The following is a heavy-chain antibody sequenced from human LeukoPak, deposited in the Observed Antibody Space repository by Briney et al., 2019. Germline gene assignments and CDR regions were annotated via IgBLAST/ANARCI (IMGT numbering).Heavy chain of an antibody. V-gene: IGHV3-33*01. CDR1: GFIFSNYD. J-gene: IGHJ4*02. CDR2: IWYDGSNK. Sequence: GGPLRLSCAASGFIFSNYDMHWVRQAPGKGREWVAVIWYDGSNKYYADSVEGRFTICRDNSKNTLYLQMNDLRVEDTPVYSCARGAPTVTTKQKFDYWGQGTPVTVSS. CDR3: ARGAPTVTTKQKFDY. D-gene: IGHD4-17*01.